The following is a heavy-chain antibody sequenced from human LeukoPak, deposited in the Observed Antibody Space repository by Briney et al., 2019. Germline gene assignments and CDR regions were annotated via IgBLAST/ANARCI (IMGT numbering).Heavy chain of an antibody. CDR2: IYYSGST. Sequence: SETLSLTCTVSGGSISSSSYYWGWLRQPPGKGLEWIGSIYYSGSTYYNPSLKSRVTISVDTSKNQFSLKLSSVTAADTAVYYCAITVTTIVYWGQGTLVTVSS. CDR1: GGSISSSSYY. CDR3: AITVTTIVY. J-gene: IGHJ4*02. V-gene: IGHV4-39*01. D-gene: IGHD4-17*01.